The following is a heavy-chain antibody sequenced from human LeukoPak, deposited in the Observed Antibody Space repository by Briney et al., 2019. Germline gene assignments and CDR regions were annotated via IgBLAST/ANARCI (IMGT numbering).Heavy chain of an antibody. V-gene: IGHV3-48*01. J-gene: IGHJ4*02. CDR3: AKEFYDSSGYYYGLGFDY. Sequence: PGGSLRLSCAASGFTFSSYSLNWVRQAPGKGLEWISYISSGTTSIYYADSVRGRFTISRDNSKNTLYLQMNSLRAEDTAVYYCAKEFYDSSGYYYGLGFDYWGQGTRVTVSS. CDR2: ISSGTTSI. D-gene: IGHD3-22*01. CDR1: GFTFSSYS.